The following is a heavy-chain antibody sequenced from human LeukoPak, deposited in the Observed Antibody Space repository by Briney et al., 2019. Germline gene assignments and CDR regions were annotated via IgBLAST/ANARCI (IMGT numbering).Heavy chain of an antibody. CDR2: ISSSSSTI. V-gene: IGHV3-48*01. J-gene: IGHJ6*02. D-gene: IGHD6-13*01. CDR1: GFTFSSYS. CDR3: ARAYSSSWSVVSYGMDV. Sequence: PGGPLRLSCAASGFTFSSYSMNWVRQAPGKGLEWVSYISSSSSTIYYADSVKGRFTISRDNAKNSLYLQMNSLRAEDTAVYYCARAYSSSWSVVSYGMDVWGQGTTVAVSS.